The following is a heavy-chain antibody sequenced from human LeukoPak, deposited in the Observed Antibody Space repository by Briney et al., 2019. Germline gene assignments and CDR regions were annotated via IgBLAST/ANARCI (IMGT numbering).Heavy chain of an antibody. J-gene: IGHJ4*02. CDR1: GFTFSSYA. D-gene: IGHD6-13*01. CDR3: ASGHSSSWAADY. Sequence: GGSLRLSCAASGFTFSSYAMIWVRQAPGKGLERVSAITGTADNTYYADSVKGRFSISRDDSKNTVYLQLNSLRAEDTAVYYCASGHSSSWAADYWGQGTLVTVSS. V-gene: IGHV3-23*01. CDR2: ITGTADNT.